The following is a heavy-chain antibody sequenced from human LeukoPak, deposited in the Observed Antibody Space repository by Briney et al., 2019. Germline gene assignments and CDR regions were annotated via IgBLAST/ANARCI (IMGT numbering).Heavy chain of an antibody. Sequence: ASVKVSCKASGYTFTSYPISWVRQAPGQGLEWMRWITTYNGNTNYAQKLQGRVTMTTGTSTSTAYMDLRGLRSDDTAVYYCARGYDYGDYVGDFDYWGQGTLVTVSS. D-gene: IGHD4-17*01. CDR2: ITTYNGNT. CDR1: GYTFTSYP. J-gene: IGHJ4*02. V-gene: IGHV1-18*01. CDR3: ARGYDYGDYVGDFDY.